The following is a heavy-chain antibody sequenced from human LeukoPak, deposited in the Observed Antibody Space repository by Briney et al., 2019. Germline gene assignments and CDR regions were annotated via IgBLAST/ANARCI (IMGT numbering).Heavy chain of an antibody. V-gene: IGHV3-21*01. Sequence: SGGSLRLSCAASGFTFSSYSMNWVRQAPGKGLEWVSSISSSSSYIYYADSVKGRFTISRDNAKNSLYLQMNSLRAEDTAVYYCAKYYYDSSGDFDYWGQGTLVTVSS. J-gene: IGHJ4*02. CDR3: AKYYYDSSGDFDY. D-gene: IGHD3-22*01. CDR1: GFTFSSYS. CDR2: ISSSSSYI.